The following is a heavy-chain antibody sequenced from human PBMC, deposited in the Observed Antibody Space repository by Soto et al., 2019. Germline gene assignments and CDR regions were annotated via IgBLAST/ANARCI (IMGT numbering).Heavy chain of an antibody. CDR1: RFTFSSCG. V-gene: IGHV3-48*02. J-gene: IGHJ4*02. CDR3: VRDRGYTGYDLEY. D-gene: IGHD5-12*01. Sequence: GGSLRLSCAASRFTFSSCGVLWVWVRQAPGKGLYYGDSVKGRFTISRDNAKNLLYLQMNSLRDEDTAVYYCVRDRGYTGYDLEYWGQGTLVTVSS.